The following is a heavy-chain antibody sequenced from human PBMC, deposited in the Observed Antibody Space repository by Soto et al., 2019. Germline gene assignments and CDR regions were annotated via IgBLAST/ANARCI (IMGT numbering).Heavy chain of an antibody. J-gene: IGHJ6*02. CDR1: GYTLSNNG. CDR2: ISTDNGRT. CDR3: VRVDGGLVRYYYHGWDV. D-gene: IGHD6-6*01. Sequence: QVQLVQSGPEMKKPGASVRVSCKVSGYTLSNNGLSWVRQSPGQRFEWLGWISTDNGRTNYAQKFRGRVSMPTETSTGTAYMELTSLRSDDTAVYYCVRVDGGLVRYYYHGWDVWGQGTTVTVTS. V-gene: IGHV1-18*04.